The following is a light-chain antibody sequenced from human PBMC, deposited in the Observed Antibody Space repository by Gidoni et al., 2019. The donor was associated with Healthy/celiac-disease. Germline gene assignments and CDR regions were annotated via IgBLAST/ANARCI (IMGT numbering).Light chain of an antibody. V-gene: IGKV2-30*02. Sequence: DVVMPQSHLSLPVTLGQPASISCRSSQSLVHSDGNTYLNWFQQRPGQSPRRLIYKVSNRDSGVPDRFSGSGSGTDFTLKISRVEAEDIGLYYCMQATHWPPITFGQGTRLEIK. CDR3: MQATHWPPIT. CDR1: QSLVHSDGNTY. J-gene: IGKJ5*01. CDR2: KVS.